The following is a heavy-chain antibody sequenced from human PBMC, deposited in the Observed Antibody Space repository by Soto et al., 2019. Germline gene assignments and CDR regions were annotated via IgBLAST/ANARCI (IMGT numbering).Heavy chain of an antibody. CDR1: GFTFSSYA. CDR2: ISGSGGST. Sequence: PGGSLRLSCAASGFTFSSYAMSWVRQAPGKGLEWVSAISGSGGSTYYADSVKGRFTISRDNSKNTLYLQMNSLRAEDTAVYYCAKDFLYYDILTGYPGDTKYYYYGMDVWGQGTTVTVSS. J-gene: IGHJ6*02. V-gene: IGHV3-23*01. D-gene: IGHD3-9*01. CDR3: AKDFLYYDILTGYPGDTKYYYYGMDV.